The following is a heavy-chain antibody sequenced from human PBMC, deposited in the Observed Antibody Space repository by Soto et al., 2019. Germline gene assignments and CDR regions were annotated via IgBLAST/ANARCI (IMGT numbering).Heavy chain of an antibody. J-gene: IGHJ4*02. CDR3: AKDERYFDWLLSGPFDY. D-gene: IGHD3-9*01. V-gene: IGHV3-33*06. Sequence: GGSLRLSCAASGFTFSSYGMHWVRQAPGKGLEWVAAIWYGGGSKYYADSVKGRFTISRDNSKNTLYLQMNSLRAEDTAVYYCAKDERYFDWLLSGPFDYWGQGTLVTVSS. CDR2: IWYGGGSK. CDR1: GFTFSSYG.